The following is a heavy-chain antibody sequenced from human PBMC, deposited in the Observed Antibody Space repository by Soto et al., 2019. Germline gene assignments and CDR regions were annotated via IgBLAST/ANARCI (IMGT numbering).Heavy chain of an antibody. Sequence: QVQLQESGPGLVKPSETLSLTCTVSGGTISRYYWSWIRQPPGKGLEWIGYMYNTGSTVYNPSFTGRVTISVYTSKNQFSLKLNSVTAADTAVYYCARDLWGYCGTDCYPLDVWGQGTTVTVSS. CDR3: ARDLWGYCGTDCYPLDV. J-gene: IGHJ6*02. CDR2: MYNTGST. V-gene: IGHV4-59*01. CDR1: GGTISRYY. D-gene: IGHD2-21*02.